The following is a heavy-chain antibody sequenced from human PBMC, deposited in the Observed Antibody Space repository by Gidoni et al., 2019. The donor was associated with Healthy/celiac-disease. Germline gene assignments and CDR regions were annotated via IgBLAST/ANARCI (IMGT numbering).Heavy chain of an antibody. D-gene: IGHD2-15*01. CDR1: GFTFSSYG. V-gene: IGHV3-33*01. Sequence: QVQLVESGGGVVQPGRCLRLSCAASGFTFSSYGMHWVRQAPGKGLEWVAVIWYDVSNKYYADSVKGRFTISRDNSKNTLYLQMNSLRAEDTAVYYCARVLGGGYYYYYGMDVWGQGTTVTVSS. CDR3: ARVLGGGYYYYYGMDV. CDR2: IWYDVSNK. J-gene: IGHJ6*02.